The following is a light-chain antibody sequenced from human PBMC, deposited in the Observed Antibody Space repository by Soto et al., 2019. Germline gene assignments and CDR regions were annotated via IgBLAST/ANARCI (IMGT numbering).Light chain of an antibody. J-gene: IGLJ1*01. CDR2: EVS. CDR1: SGDVGGYNF. Sequence: QSVLTQPASVSGSPGQSITISCTGTSGDVGGYNFVSWYQQHPGKSPKLIIYEVSNRPSGVSNRFSGSKSGNTASLTISGVQAEDDADYYCSSFASRSTPRVFGTGPKLTVL. CDR3: SSFASRSTPRV. V-gene: IGLV2-14*01.